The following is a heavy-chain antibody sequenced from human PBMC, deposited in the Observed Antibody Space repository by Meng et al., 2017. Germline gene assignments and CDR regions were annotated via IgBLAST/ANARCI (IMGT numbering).Heavy chain of an antibody. Sequence: GGSLRLSCAASGFTFSSYGMHWVRQAPGQRLEWMGWVNAGNGNTKYSQKFQGRVTITRDTSASTAYMELSSLRSEDTAVYYCARDYYDSSGYHYFDYWGQGTLVTVSS. D-gene: IGHD3-22*01. J-gene: IGHJ4*02. V-gene: IGHV1-3*01. CDR1: GFTFSSYG. CDR2: VNAGNGNT. CDR3: ARDYYDSSGYHYFDY.